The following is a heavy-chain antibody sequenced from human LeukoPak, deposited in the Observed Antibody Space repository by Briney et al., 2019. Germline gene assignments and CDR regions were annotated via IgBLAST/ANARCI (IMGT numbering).Heavy chain of an antibody. CDR2: VYYSGTT. CDR1: GDSISLSFYY. Sequence: SETLSLTCSVSGDSISLSFYYWGWIRQPPGKALEWIGSVYYSGTTSYNPSLKSRVTISVDMSKNHFSLRLRSVTAADTAMYYCARDHGPIYYDSSGLDYWGQGTLVTVSS. CDR3: ARDHGPIYYDSSGLDY. J-gene: IGHJ4*02. V-gene: IGHV4-39*07. D-gene: IGHD3-22*01.